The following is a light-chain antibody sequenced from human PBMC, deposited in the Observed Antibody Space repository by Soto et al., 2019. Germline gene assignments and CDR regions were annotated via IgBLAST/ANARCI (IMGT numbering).Light chain of an antibody. J-gene: IGLJ3*02. V-gene: IGLV4-69*01. CDR3: QTWGTGIRV. CDR1: SGHSSYA. Sequence: QLVLTQSPSASASLGASVKLTCTLNSGHSSYAIAWHQQQPEKGPRYLMKLNSDGSHSKGDGIPDRFSGSSSGAERYLTISSLQSEDEAYYYWQTWGTGIRVFGGGTKLTVL. CDR2: LNSDGSH.